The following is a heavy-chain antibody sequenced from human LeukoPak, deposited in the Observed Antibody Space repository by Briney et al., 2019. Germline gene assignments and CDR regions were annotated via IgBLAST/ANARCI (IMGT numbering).Heavy chain of an antibody. CDR1: GFTFSSYS. CDR2: ISSSSSYI. V-gene: IGHV3-21*01. D-gene: IGHD6-19*01. CDR3: ASAVPGYSSGWYFDY. Sequence: GGSLRLSCAASGFTFSSYSMNWVRQAPGKGLEWVSSISSSSSYIYYADSVKGRFTISRDNAKNSLYLQMNSLRAEDTAVYYCASAVPGYSSGWYFDYWGQGTLVTVSS. J-gene: IGHJ4*02.